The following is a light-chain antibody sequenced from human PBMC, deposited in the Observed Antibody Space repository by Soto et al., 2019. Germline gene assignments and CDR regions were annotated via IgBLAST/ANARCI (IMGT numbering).Light chain of an antibody. V-gene: IGKV3-11*01. J-gene: IGKJ3*01. CDR1: QSVSSF. CDR2: DAS. CDR3: QARSNGPS. Sequence: EIVLTQSPGTLSLSPGERATLSCRASQSVSSFLAWYQQKPGQSPRLLIYDASNRATGIPTRFSGSGSGTDFTLTISSLEPEDFAVYYCQARSNGPSFGPGTKVDI.